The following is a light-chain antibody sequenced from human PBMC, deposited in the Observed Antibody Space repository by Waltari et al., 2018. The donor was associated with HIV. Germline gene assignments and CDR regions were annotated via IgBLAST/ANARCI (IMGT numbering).Light chain of an antibody. Sequence: EIVVTQVPAALSVSPGERASLSCIASQSVSTNLAWYHQVSGQAPRLLISDSSNRATGGPDRFSGSGSGTHFTLTISSLQSEDSGVYYCQQYSDWPRAFGLGTKVEV. CDR3: QQYSDWPRA. V-gene: IGKV3-15*01. CDR1: QSVSTN. J-gene: IGKJ1*01. CDR2: DSS.